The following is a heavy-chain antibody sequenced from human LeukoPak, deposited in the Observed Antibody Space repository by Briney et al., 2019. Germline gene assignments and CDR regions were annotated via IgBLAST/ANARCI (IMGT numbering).Heavy chain of an antibody. CDR2: ISGDSSII. CDR1: GFTFSTYT. V-gene: IGHV3-48*04. Sequence: PGGSLRLSCAASGFTFSTYTMNWVRQAPGKGLEWVSYISGDSSIIYYADSVKGRFTISRDNAKNSLYLQMDNLRVEDTAVYYCALGGYQQPFDYWGQGTLVTVSS. J-gene: IGHJ4*02. CDR3: ALGGYQQPFDY. D-gene: IGHD6-13*01.